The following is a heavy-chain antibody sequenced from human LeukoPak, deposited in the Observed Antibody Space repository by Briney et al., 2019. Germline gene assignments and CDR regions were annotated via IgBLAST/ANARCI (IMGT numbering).Heavy chain of an antibody. CDR2: IYYSGST. D-gene: IGHD6-19*01. V-gene: IGHV4-39*01. CDR1: GGSISSSSYY. J-gene: IGHJ5*02. Sequence: SETLSPTCTVSGGSISSSSYYWGWIRQPPGKGLEWIGSIYYSGSTYYNPSLKSRVTISVDTSKNQFSLKLSSVTAADTAVYYCARQDISGWYRTNWFDPWGQGTLVTVSS. CDR3: ARQDISGWYRTNWFDP.